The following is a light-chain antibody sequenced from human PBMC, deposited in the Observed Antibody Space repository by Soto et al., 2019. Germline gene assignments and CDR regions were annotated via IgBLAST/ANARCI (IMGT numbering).Light chain of an antibody. V-gene: IGKV3-20*01. CDR1: QSVSSSY. CDR2: HAS. Sequence: EIVLTQSPGTLSLSPGERATLSCRASQSVSSSYLAWYQQKPGQAPRLLIYHASSRATGIPDRFSGSGSGTDFTLTISRLEPEDFAVYYCQQYGSSAWTFGQGTKVEIK. CDR3: QQYGSSAWT. J-gene: IGKJ1*01.